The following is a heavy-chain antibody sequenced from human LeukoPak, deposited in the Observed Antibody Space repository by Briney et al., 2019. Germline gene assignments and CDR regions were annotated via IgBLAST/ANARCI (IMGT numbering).Heavy chain of an antibody. J-gene: IGHJ6*02. CDR2: INPNSGGT. V-gene: IGHV1-2*02. CDR1: GYTFTGYY. Sequence: ASVKVSCKASGYTFTGYYMHWVRQAPGQGLEWMGWINPNSGGTNYAQKFQGRVTMTRDTSISTAYMELSRLRSDDTAVYYCARDSWYSSSWYQGYYYYYGMDVWGQGTTVTVSS. CDR3: ARDSWYSSSWYQGYYYYYGMDV. D-gene: IGHD6-13*01.